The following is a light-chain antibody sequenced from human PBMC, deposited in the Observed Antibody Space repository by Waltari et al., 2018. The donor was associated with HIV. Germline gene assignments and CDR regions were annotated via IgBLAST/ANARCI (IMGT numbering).Light chain of an antibody. CDR1: NSNIGSNT. J-gene: IGLJ3*02. Sequence: QSVLTQPPSASGTPGQRVAISCSGSNSNIGSNTVNWYQHFPVTAPKLLTSSNNQRPSGVPDRFSGSKSGTSASLAISGLQSEDEADYYCATWDDSLNGWVFGGGTKLTVL. CDR3: ATWDDSLNGWV. CDR2: SNN. V-gene: IGLV1-44*01.